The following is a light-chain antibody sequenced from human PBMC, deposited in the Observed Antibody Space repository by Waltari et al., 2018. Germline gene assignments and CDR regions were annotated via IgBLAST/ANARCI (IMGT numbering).Light chain of an antibody. V-gene: IGKV4-1*01. CDR1: QSVLYSSNNKNY. Sequence: DIVMTQSPDSLAVSLGEGATINCKLRQSVLYSSNNKNYLAWYQQKPGQPPKLLIYWASTRESGVPDRFSGSGSGTDFTLTISSLQAEDVAVYYCQQYYTTPQTFGQGTRLEIK. J-gene: IGKJ2*01. CDR2: WAS. CDR3: QQYYTTPQT.